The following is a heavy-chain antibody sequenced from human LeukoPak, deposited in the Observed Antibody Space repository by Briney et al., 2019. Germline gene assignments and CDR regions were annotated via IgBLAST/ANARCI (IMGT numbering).Heavy chain of an antibody. CDR1: GFSFSNVW. CDR3: STSEYDILTAYNDY. CDR2: IKRRTEGEAT. Sequence: GGSLRLSCVASGFSFSNVWMTWVRRAPGKGLEWVGRIKRRTEGEATEYAAPVRDRFTISRDDSKNTVFLQINSLKIEDTAVYYCSTSEYDILTAYNDYWGQGTLVTVSS. V-gene: IGHV3-15*01. J-gene: IGHJ4*02. D-gene: IGHD3-9*01.